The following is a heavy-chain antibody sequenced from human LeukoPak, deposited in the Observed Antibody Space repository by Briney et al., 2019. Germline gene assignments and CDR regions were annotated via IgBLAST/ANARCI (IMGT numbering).Heavy chain of an antibody. Sequence: ASVKVSCKASGYTFTSYYMHWVRQARGQGLEWMGIINPSGGSTSYAQKFQGRVTMTRDTSTSTVYMELSSLRSEDTAVYYCAREGRGYGVSSIHAFDIWGQGTMVTVSS. D-gene: IGHD4-17*01. V-gene: IGHV1-46*01. CDR2: INPSGGST. CDR1: GYTFTSYY. J-gene: IGHJ3*02. CDR3: AREGRGYGVSSIHAFDI.